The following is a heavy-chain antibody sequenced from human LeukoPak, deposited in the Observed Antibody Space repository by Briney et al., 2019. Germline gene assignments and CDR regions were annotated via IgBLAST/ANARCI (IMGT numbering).Heavy chain of an antibody. Sequence: GGSLRLSCAASGFTFSSYEMNWVRQAPGKGLEWVSYISSSGSTIYYADSVKGRFTISRDNAKNSLYLQMNSLRAEDTAVYYCARGRYSGYDLIGSGWSLSTYYYYGMDVWGQGTTVTVSS. CDR1: GFTFSSYE. V-gene: IGHV3-48*03. J-gene: IGHJ6*02. CDR2: ISSSGSTI. D-gene: IGHD5-12*01. CDR3: ARGRYSGYDLIGSGWSLSTYYYYGMDV.